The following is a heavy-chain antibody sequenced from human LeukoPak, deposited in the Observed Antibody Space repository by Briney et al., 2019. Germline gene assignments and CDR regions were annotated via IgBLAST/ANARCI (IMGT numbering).Heavy chain of an antibody. J-gene: IGHJ4*02. D-gene: IGHD6-13*01. V-gene: IGHV3-23*01. CDR3: AKDLRGRQQLPLYYFDY. CDR2: ISGSGGST. CDR1: GFTFSSYA. Sequence: GGSLRLSCAASGFTFSSYAMSWVRQAPGKGLEWVSAISGSGGSTYYADSVKGRFTISRDNSKNTLYLQMNSLRAEDTAVYYCAKDLRGRQQLPLYYFDYWGQGTLVTVSS.